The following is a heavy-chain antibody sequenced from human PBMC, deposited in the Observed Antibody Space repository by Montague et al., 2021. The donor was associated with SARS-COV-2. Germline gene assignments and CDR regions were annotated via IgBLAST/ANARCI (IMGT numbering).Heavy chain of an antibody. J-gene: IGHJ4*02. V-gene: IGHV3-74*01. CDR1: GFSFNVYF. CDR3: AREYWSAGEY. Sequence: SLRLSCAASGFSFNVYFMYWVRQAPGKGLVWVSCISPDGCDTVSADFVKGRFIISSDNAGDTLYLQMNSLRADDAALYYCAREYWSAGEYWGQGALVTVSS. D-gene: IGHD2-8*02. CDR2: ISPDGCDT.